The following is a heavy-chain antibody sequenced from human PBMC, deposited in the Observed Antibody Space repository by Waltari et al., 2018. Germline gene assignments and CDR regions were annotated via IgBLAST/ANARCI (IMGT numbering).Heavy chain of an antibody. Sequence: QVQLVESGGGVVQHGGSLRLSCAASGFTSSSYGLHWVRQAPGKGRERGTFVRDDGSNKYYADSVKGRFTISRDNSKNALYLQMNSLRAEDTAVYYCAKATNADYWGQGTLVTVSS. D-gene: IGHD1-1*01. CDR1: GFTSSSYG. J-gene: IGHJ4*02. V-gene: IGHV3-30*02. CDR2: VRDDGSNK. CDR3: AKATNADY.